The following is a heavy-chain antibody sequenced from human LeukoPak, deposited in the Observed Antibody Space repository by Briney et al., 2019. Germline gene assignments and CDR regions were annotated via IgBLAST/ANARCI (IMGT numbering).Heavy chain of an antibody. CDR3: ARGRLRFSHELLWWSTNGASDY. CDR2: MNPNSGNT. J-gene: IGHJ4*02. Sequence: GASVKVSCKASGYTFTGYYMHWVRQAPGQGLEWMGWMNPNSGNTGYAQKFQGRITITRNTSISTAYMELSSLRSEDTAVYYCARGRLRFSHELLWWSTNGASDYWGQGTLVTVSS. D-gene: IGHD2-21*01. V-gene: IGHV1-8*03. CDR1: GYTFTGYY.